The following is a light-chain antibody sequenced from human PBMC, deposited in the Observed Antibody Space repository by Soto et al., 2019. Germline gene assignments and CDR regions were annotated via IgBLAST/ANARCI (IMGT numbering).Light chain of an antibody. V-gene: IGLV2-8*01. CDR2: EVR. Sequence: QSALTQPPSASGSPGQSVTISCSGTSSDVGGYNFVSWYQQHPGKAPKFLIYEVRKRPSGVPARFSGSKSGNTASLTISGHQAEDEADYYCTSSAGSNNYVFGTGTKLTVL. CDR1: SSDVGGYNF. J-gene: IGLJ1*01. CDR3: TSSAGSNNYV.